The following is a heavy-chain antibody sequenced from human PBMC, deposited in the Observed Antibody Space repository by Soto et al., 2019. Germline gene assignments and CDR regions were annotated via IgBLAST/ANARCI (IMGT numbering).Heavy chain of an antibody. CDR3: ARRWSRYCSGGSCYSSSTYDY. J-gene: IGHJ4*02. CDR1: GFTFSSYS. V-gene: IGHV3-21*01. CDR2: ISSSSSYI. D-gene: IGHD2-15*01. Sequence: GGSLRLSCAASGFTFSSYSMNWVRQDPGKGLEWVSSISSSSSYIYYADSVKGRFTISRDNAKNSLYLQMNSLRAEDTAVYYCARRWSRYCSGGSCYSSSTYDYWGQGTLVTVSS.